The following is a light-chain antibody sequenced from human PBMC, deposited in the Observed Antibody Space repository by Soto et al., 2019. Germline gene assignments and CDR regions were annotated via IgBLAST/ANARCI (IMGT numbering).Light chain of an antibody. V-gene: IGKV1-6*01. CDR1: QYISDD. CDR2: EAS. Sequence: IQMTQSPSSLSASVGDSLTLTCRASQYISDDLAWYQQRPGTAPKLLIYEASTLHSGVPSRFSGVVSGTDFTLTISGLQAEEFTSYFCLQSHDYPFTVGQGTRLEIK. J-gene: IGKJ5*01. CDR3: LQSHDYPFT.